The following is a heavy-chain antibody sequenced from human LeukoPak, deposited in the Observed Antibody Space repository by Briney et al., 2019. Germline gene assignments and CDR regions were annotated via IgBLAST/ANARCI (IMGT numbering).Heavy chain of an antibody. J-gene: IGHJ4*02. CDR3: ARGPRNYYDSSGYYSPGDY. CDR1: GFTFSSYG. CDR2: IWYDGSNK. V-gene: IGHV3-33*01. D-gene: IGHD3-22*01. Sequence: GGSLRLSCAASGFTFSSYGMHWVRQAPGKGLEWAAVIWYDGSNKYYADSVKGRFTISRDNSKNTLYLQMNSLRAEDTAVYYCARGPRNYYDSSGYYSPGDYWGQGTLVTVSS.